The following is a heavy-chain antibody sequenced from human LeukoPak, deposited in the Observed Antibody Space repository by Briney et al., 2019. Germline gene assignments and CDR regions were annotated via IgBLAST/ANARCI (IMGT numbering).Heavy chain of an antibody. D-gene: IGHD3-22*01. J-gene: IGHJ4*02. CDR1: GGSISSYY. CDR3: ARGVTAYYDRYYFDY. CDR2: IYYSGST. Sequence: RPSETLSLTCTVSGGSISSYYWSWIRQPPGKGLEWIGYIYYSGSTNYNPSLKSRVTISVDTPKNQFSLKLSSVTAADTAVYYCARGVTAYYDRYYFDYWGQGTLVTVSS. V-gene: IGHV4-59*01.